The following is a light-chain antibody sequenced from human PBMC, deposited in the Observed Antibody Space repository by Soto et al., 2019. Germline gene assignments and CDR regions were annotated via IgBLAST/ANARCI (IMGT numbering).Light chain of an antibody. CDR3: QQYNNWPFS. CDR1: QAVHSRY. V-gene: IGKV3-20*01. CDR2: DVS. J-gene: IGKJ5*01. Sequence: LVLTQSPGTLSLSPGERATLSFSASQAVHSRYLSWYQQKSGQSPRLIIYDVSIRATGVPARFSGTGSETDFNLTISGLQSEDSAVYFCQQYNNWPFSLGQGTRLEIK.